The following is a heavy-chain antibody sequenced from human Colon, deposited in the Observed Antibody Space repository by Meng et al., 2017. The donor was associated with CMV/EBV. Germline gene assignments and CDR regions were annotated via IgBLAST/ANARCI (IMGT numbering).Heavy chain of an antibody. D-gene: IGHD2-2*01. CDR3: ARDRFYHDY. J-gene: IGHJ4*02. Sequence: GESLKISCAASGFTLNSPLSTFSFNWVRQAPGKGLEWVASIVDSGDSMYYADSVKGRFTISRDNAKNSVYLQMNSLRAEDTATYFCARDRFYHDYWGQGILVTVSS. CDR2: IVDSGDSM. CDR1: GFTLNSPLSTFS. V-gene: IGHV3-21*01.